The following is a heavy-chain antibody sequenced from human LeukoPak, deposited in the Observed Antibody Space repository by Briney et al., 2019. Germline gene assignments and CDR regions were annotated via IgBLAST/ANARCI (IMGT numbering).Heavy chain of an antibody. V-gene: IGHV3-74*01. J-gene: IGHJ4*01. D-gene: IGHD2-21*02. CDR3: ARFVVVTAGDY. Sequence: HPGGFLRLSCSASGFTLSNYWMHWVRQAPGKGLVWVARLHSNGAFTTYADSVKGRFTISRDTAKNTLYLQMNSLRVEDTAVYYCARFVVVTAGDYWGQGTLVTVSS. CDR2: LHSNGAFT. CDR1: GFTLSNYW.